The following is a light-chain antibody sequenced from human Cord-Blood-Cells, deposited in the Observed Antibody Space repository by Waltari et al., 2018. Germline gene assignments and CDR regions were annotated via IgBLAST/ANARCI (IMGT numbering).Light chain of an antibody. J-gene: IGLJ3*02. CDR2: RNN. CDR1: SSNIGSNY. V-gene: IGLV1-47*01. CDR3: AAWDDSLSDWV. Sequence: QSVLTQPPSASGTPGQRVTISCSGSSSNIGSNYVYWYQQLPGTAPKLLIYRNNQRPSGVPDRFSGSKSGTSASLAISGRRSEDEADYYCAAWDDSLSDWVFGGGTKLTVL.